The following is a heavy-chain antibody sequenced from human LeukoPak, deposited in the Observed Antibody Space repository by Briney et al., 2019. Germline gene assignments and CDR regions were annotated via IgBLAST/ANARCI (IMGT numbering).Heavy chain of an antibody. CDR1: GFTFSNAG. V-gene: IGHV3-15*01. CDR3: TAAIDQYYDSLTGYYISPDFDY. Sequence: PGGSLRLAWAASGFTFSNAGMSWVRHAPGKGREWVGRIKSKTDAATTAYAAAAQGQYTIPRDDSTKRLYLQMNSLKPEDTAVYYCTAAIDQYYDSLTGYYISPDFDYWGQGTLVTVSP. D-gene: IGHD3-9*01. CDR2: IKSKTDAATT. J-gene: IGHJ4*02.